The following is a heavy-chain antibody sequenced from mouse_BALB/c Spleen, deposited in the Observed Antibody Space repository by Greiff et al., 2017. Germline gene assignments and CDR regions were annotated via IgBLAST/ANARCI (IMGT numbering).Heavy chain of an antibody. CDR3: TTGRGDAMDY. CDR1: GYTFTSYW. V-gene: IGHV1-69*02. CDR2: IYPSDSYT. D-gene: IGHD3-3*01. Sequence: VQLQQPGAELVRPGASVKLSCKASGYTFTSYWINWVKQRPGQGLEWIGNIYPSDSYTNYNQKFKDKATLTVDKSSSTAYMQLSSPTSEDSAVYYCTTGRGDAMDYWGQGTSVTVSS. J-gene: IGHJ4*01.